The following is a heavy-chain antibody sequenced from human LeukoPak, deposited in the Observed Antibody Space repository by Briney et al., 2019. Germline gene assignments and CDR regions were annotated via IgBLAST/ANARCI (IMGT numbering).Heavy chain of an antibody. V-gene: IGHV4-34*01. CDR1: GESFSGYY. D-gene: IGHD1-26*01. J-gene: IGHJ4*02. CDR3: ARAREGATIDY. CDR2: VNHSGST. Sequence: SETLSLTCAVYGESFSGYYWTWIRQPPGKGLEWIADVNHSGSTNYNPSLKSRVIISVDTSKNQFSLKLTSVTDADTAVYYCARAREGATIDYWGQGTLVTVSP.